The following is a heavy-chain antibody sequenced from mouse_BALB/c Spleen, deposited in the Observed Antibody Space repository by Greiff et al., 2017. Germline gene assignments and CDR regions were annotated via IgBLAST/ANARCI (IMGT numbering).Heavy chain of an antibody. Sequence: QVQLKQSGAELVRPGVSVKISCKGSGYTFTDYAMHWVKQSHAKSLEWIGVISTYYGDASYNQKFKGKATMTVDKSSSTAYMELARLTSEDSAIYYCAREGSYGNSDYWGQGTTLTVSS. V-gene: IGHV1S137*01. CDR3: AREGSYGNSDY. CDR1: GYTFTDYA. D-gene: IGHD2-1*01. CDR2: ISTYYGDA. J-gene: IGHJ2*01.